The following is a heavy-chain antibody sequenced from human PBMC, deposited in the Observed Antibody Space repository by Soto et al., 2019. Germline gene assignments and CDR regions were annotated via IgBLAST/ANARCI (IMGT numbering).Heavy chain of an antibody. CDR2: ISAYNGNT. D-gene: IGHD2-2*01. CDR3: ARGGRVVLAAMGWVDYYYYMDV. CDR1: GYTFTSYG. Sequence: ASVKVSCKASGYTFTSYGISWVRQAPGQGLEWMGWISAYNGNTNYAQKLQGRVTMTTDTSTSTAYMELRSLRSDDTAVYYCARGGRVVLAAMGWVDYYYYMDVWGKGTTVTVSS. V-gene: IGHV1-18*01. J-gene: IGHJ6*03.